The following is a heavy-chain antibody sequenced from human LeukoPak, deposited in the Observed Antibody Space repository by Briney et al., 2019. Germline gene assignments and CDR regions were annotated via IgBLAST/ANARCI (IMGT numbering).Heavy chain of an antibody. J-gene: IGHJ4*02. CDR3: ARGGWLQSAPFDY. V-gene: IGHV4-34*01. D-gene: IGHD5-24*01. CDR2: INHSGST. Sequence: PSETLSLTCAVYGGSFSGYCWSWIRQPPGKGLEWIGEINHSGSTNYNPSLKSRVTISVDTSKNQFSLKLSSVTAADTAVYYCARGGWLQSAPFDYWGQGTLVTVSS. CDR1: GGSFSGYC.